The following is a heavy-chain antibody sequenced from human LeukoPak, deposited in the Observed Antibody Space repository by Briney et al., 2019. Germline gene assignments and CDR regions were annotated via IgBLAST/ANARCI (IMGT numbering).Heavy chain of an antibody. Sequence: SETLSLTCTVSGGSISSYYWSWIRQPPGKGLEWIGYIYYSGSTNYNPSLMSRVTISVDTSKNQFSLKLSSVTAADTAVYYCARHAKSSPYYFDYWGQGTLVTVSS. CDR3: ARHAKSSPYYFDY. J-gene: IGHJ4*02. V-gene: IGHV4-59*01. D-gene: IGHD2-8*01. CDR2: IYYSGST. CDR1: GGSISSYY.